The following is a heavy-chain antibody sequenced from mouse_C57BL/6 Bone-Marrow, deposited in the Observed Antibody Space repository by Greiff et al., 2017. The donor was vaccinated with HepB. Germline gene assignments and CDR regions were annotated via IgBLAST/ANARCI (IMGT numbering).Heavy chain of an antibody. Sequence: EVQLQQSGPELVKPGASVKISCKASGYSFTGYYMNWVKQSPEKSLEWIGEFNPSTGGTTYNQKFKAKATLTVDKSSSTAYMQLKSLTSEDSAVYYCARGHYYGSRAWFAYWGQGTLVTVSA. D-gene: IGHD1-1*01. J-gene: IGHJ3*01. CDR2: FNPSTGGT. V-gene: IGHV1-42*01. CDR3: ARGHYYGSRAWFAY. CDR1: GYSFTGYY.